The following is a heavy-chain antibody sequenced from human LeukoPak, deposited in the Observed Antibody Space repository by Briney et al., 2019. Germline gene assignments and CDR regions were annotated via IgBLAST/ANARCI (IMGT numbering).Heavy chain of an antibody. CDR3: AKVVVAAGPNYFDY. J-gene: IGHJ4*02. D-gene: IGHD2-15*01. CDR1: GFTFSSYS. CDR2: ISSSSSYI. V-gene: IGHV3-21*01. Sequence: GGSPRLSCAASGFTFSSYSMNWVRQAPGKGLEWVSSISSSSSYIYYADSVKGRFTISRDNAKNPLYLQMNSLRAEDTAVYYCAKVVVAAGPNYFDYWGQGTLVTVSS.